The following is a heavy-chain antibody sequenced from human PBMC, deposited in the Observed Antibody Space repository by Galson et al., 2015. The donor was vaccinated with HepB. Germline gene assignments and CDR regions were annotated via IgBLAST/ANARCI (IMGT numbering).Heavy chain of an antibody. D-gene: IGHD3-16*01. Sequence: SCAASGFTFDDYAIHWVRQVPGKGLEWVSGINWDGVLINYPDSVNGRFTVSRDNVKNCLYLQMNDLRPEDTALYFCARAPKGWGPSDYWGQGTLVTVSS. J-gene: IGHJ4*02. V-gene: IGHV3-9*01. CDR1: GFTFDDYA. CDR3: ARAPKGWGPSDY. CDR2: INWDGVLI.